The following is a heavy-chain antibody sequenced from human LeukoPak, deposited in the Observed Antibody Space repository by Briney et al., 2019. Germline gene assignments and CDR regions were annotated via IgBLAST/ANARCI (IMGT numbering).Heavy chain of an antibody. V-gene: IGHV1-18*01. J-gene: IGHJ4*02. Sequence: ASVKVSCKASGYTFTSYGIDWVRQAPGQGPEWMGWISAYNGNTKYAQNLQGRVTMTTDTSTSTAYMELRSLRSDDTAVYYCTRDLPYSSSWESIDYWGQGTLVTVSS. D-gene: IGHD6-13*01. CDR1: GYTFTSYG. CDR3: TRDLPYSSSWESIDY. CDR2: ISAYNGNT.